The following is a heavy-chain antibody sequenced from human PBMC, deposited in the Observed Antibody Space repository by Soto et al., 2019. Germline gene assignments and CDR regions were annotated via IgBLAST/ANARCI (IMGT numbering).Heavy chain of an antibody. J-gene: IGHJ6*02. Sequence: QLQLQESGPGLVKPSETLSLTCTVSGGSISSSSYWGWIRQPPGKGLEWIGSIYSIGSTYYNPSLKSRGTISVDTSTNQFSLKLSSVTAADTAVYYCRRSSRYSTDVWGQGTTVTVSS. CDR3: RRSSRYSTDV. CDR2: IYSIGST. D-gene: IGHD6-13*01. CDR1: GGSISSSSY. V-gene: IGHV4-39*01.